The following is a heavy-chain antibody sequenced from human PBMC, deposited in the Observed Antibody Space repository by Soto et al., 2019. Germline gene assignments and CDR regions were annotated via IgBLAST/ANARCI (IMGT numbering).Heavy chain of an antibody. CDR3: ASDRITIFGVVLNWFDP. V-gene: IGHV1-69*02. CDR1: GGTFSSYT. Sequence: GASVKVSCKASGGTFSSYTISWVRQAPGQGLEWMGRIIPILGIANYAQKFQGRVTITADKSTSTAYMELSSLGSEDTAVYYCASDRITIFGVVLNWFDPWGQGTLVTSPQ. J-gene: IGHJ5*02. D-gene: IGHD3-3*01. CDR2: IIPILGIA.